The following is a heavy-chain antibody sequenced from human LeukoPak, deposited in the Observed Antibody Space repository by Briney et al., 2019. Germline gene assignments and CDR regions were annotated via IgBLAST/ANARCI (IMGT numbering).Heavy chain of an antibody. D-gene: IGHD3-22*01. CDR2: ISWNSDSI. CDR1: GFSFYDNG. Sequence: GGSLRFSGAASGFSFYDNGRQWDPQGPGNGLEWVSGISWNSDSIGYADSVKARFTISRDNAKNSLYLQMNTLRAKDTALYYYAKADSSGYSFFKHCSQGTLVTAPS. V-gene: IGHV3-9*01. CDR3: AKADSSGYSFFKH. J-gene: IGHJ1*01.